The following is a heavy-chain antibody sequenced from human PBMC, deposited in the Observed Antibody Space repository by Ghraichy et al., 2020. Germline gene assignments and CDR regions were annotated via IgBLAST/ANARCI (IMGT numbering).Heavy chain of an antibody. D-gene: IGHD2-2*02. CDR2: MNPNSGNT. CDR1: GYTFTSYD. Sequence: ASVKVSCKASGYTFTSYDINWVRQATGQGLEWMGWMNPNSGNTGYAQKFQGRVTMTRSTSISTAYMELSSLRSEDTAVYYCARFVVVVPAAIREKYYYYGMDVWGQGTTVTVSS. J-gene: IGHJ6*02. CDR3: ARFVVVVPAAIREKYYYYGMDV. V-gene: IGHV1-8*01.